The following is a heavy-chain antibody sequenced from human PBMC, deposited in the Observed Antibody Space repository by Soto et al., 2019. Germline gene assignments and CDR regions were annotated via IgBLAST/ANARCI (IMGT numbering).Heavy chain of an antibody. CDR3: AKDLSRVRAYSSTHFDY. CDR2: ISYDGSNK. J-gene: IGHJ4*02. D-gene: IGHD6-13*01. V-gene: IGHV3-30*18. Sequence: QVQLVESGGGVVQPGRSLRLSCAASGFTFSSYGMHWVRQAPGKGLEWVAVISYDGSNKYYADSVKGRFTISRDNSKNTLYLQMNSLRAEDTAVYYCAKDLSRVRAYSSTHFDYWGQGTLVTVSS. CDR1: GFTFSSYG.